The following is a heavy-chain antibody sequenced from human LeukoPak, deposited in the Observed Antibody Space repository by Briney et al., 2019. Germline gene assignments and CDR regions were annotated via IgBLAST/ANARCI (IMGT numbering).Heavy chain of an antibody. CDR2: IYYSGST. J-gene: IGHJ4*02. Sequence: SQTLSLTCTVSGGSISSYYWSWIRQPPGKGLEWIGYIYYSGSTNYNPSLKSRVTISVDTSKNQFSLKLSSVTAADTAVYYCARYGGKIAFDYWGQGTLVTVSS. V-gene: IGHV4-59*08. CDR3: ARYGGKIAFDY. D-gene: IGHD4-23*01. CDR1: GGSISSYY.